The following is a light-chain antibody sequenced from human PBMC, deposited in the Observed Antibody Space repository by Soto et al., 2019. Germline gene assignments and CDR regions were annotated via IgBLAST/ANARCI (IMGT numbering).Light chain of an antibody. CDR1: TSDVGSYDY. CDR2: EVN. CDR3: IAYTWNRILL. V-gene: IGLV2-14*01. Sequence: QSALTQPASVSGSAGQSITVSCTATTSDVGSYDYVSWYQHHPGKAPKLIISEVNKRPSGVSNRFSGSKSGNTASLTISGLQPEDEAHYYCIAYTWNRILLFGGGTKVTVL. J-gene: IGLJ3*02.